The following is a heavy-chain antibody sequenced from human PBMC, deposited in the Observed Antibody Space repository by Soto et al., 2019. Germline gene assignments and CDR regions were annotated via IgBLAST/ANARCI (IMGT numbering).Heavy chain of an antibody. CDR2: IYYSGST. D-gene: IGHD1-1*01. J-gene: IGHJ6*02. CDR3: ARAGGWKRYGMDV. V-gene: IGHV4-59*01. Sequence: SGTLSLTCTVSGGSISSYYWSWIRQPPGKGLEWIGYIYYSGSTNYNPSLKSRVTISVDTSKNQFSLKLSSVTAADTAVYYCARAGGWKRYGMDVWGQGTTVTVSS. CDR1: GGSISSYY.